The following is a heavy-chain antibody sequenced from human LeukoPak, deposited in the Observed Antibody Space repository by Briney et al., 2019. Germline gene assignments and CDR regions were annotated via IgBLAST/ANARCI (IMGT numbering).Heavy chain of an antibody. CDR2: INRNGGST. CDR1: GFSFDDYG. J-gene: IGHJ4*02. V-gene: IGHV3-20*04. CDR3: ARDSQERGYFDY. Sequence: GGSLRLSWAASGFSFDDYGMSWVRQAPGKGLEWVSCINRNGGSTEYADSVKGRFTISRDNSKNTLYLQMNSLRAEDTAVYYCARDSQERGYFDYWGQGTLVTVSS. D-gene: IGHD3-16*01.